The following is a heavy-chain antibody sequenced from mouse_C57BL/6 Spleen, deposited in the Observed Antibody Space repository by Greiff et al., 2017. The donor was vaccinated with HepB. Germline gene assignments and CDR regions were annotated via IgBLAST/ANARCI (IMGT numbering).Heavy chain of an antibody. CDR3: ARPYYYGSAGFAY. CDR2: INPNNGGT. D-gene: IGHD1-1*01. V-gene: IGHV1-18*01. Sequence: EVKLMESGPELVKPGASVKIPCKASGYTFTDYNMDWVKQSHGKSLEWIGDINPNNGGTIYNQKFKGKATLTVDKSSSTAYMELRSLTSEDTAVYYCARPYYYGSAGFAYWGQGTLVTVSA. CDR1: GYTFTDYN. J-gene: IGHJ3*01.